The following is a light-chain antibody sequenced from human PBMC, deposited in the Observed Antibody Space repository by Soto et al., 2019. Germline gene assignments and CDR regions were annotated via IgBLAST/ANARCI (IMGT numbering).Light chain of an antibody. CDR1: GSDVGGYNY. CDR2: DVS. CDR3: CSYAGSYTYV. V-gene: IGLV2-11*01. J-gene: IGLJ1*01. Sequence: QSALTQPRSVSGSPGQAVTISCTGTGSDVGGYNYVSWYQQHPGKAPKLMIYDVSKRPSGVPDRFSGSKSGNTASLTISGLQAEDEADYYCCSYAGSYTYVFGTGDKVTVL.